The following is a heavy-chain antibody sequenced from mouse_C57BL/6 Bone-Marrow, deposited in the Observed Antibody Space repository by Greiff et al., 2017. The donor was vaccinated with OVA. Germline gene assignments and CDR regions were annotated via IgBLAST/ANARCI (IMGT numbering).Heavy chain of an antibody. Sequence: EVNVVESGGGLVKPGESLKLSCESNEYEFPTHDMRWVRKTPEKRLELVAAINSDGGSTYYPDTMERRSIISRDNTKKTLYLQMSSLSSEDTALYYCARHGNYYFDYWGQGTTLTVSS. CDR1: EYEFPTHD. CDR2: INSDGGST. D-gene: IGHD2-1*01. V-gene: IGHV5-2*01. CDR3: ARHGNYYFDY. J-gene: IGHJ2*01.